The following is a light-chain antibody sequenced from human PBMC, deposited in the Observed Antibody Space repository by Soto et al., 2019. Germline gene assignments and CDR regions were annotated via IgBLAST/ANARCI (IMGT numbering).Light chain of an antibody. CDR1: QSVSSSY. CDR2: GAS. V-gene: IGKV3-20*01. Sequence: EIVLTQSPGTLSLSPGERATLSCRASQSVSSSYLAGYLQKPGQAPRILIYGASSRAAGLPDRFSGSGSGTDFTLSISRPEPEDLVVYYCQQYGNAPLTFGGGTKVEIK. CDR3: QQYGNAPLT. J-gene: IGKJ4*01.